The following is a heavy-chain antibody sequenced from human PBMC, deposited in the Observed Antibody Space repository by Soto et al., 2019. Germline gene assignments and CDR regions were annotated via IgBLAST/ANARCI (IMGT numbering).Heavy chain of an antibody. Sequence: GGSLRLSCAASGFPFSSSWMNWVRQAPGKGLEWVADIKQDGSEKYYVASLKGRFTSSRENAKNSLYLKMNSPRAEDTPVYYCARGHYYDRRFDSWGRETLVTVSS. J-gene: IGHJ4*02. CDR2: IKQDGSEK. D-gene: IGHD3-22*01. CDR1: GFPFSSSW. CDR3: ARGHYYDRRFDS. V-gene: IGHV3-7*03.